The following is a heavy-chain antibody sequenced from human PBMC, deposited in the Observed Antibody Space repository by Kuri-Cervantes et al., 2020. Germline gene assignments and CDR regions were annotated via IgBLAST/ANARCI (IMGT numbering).Heavy chain of an antibody. J-gene: IGHJ4*02. CDR3: ARVGGGYSYGPLDS. CDR1: GGSISSSSYY. CDR2: IYYSGST. V-gene: IGHV4-39*07. Sequence: SETLSLTCTVSGGSISSSSYYWGWIRQPPGKGLEWIGSIYYSGSTYYNPSLKSRVTISVDTSKNQFSLNLNSVTAADTAVYYCARVGGGYSYGPLDSWGLGTPVTVSS. D-gene: IGHD5-18*01.